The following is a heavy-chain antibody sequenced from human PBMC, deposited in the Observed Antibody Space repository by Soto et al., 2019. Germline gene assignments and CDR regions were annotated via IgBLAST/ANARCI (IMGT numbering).Heavy chain of an antibody. CDR2: IIPILGIA. CDR1: GVAFSSYS. J-gene: IGHJ4*02. Sequence: SVKVSSKACGVAFSSYSMSWLRQATGQGLEWMGRIIPILGIANYAQKFQGRVTSTADKSTSTAYMELSSLRSEDTAVYYCARDTYRHGIAEAGSHLDYWGQGTLVIVSS. D-gene: IGHD6-13*01. CDR3: ARDTYRHGIAEAGSHLDY. V-gene: IGHV1-69*04.